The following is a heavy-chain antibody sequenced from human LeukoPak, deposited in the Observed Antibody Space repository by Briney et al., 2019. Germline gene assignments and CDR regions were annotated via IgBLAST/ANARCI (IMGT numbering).Heavy chain of an antibody. D-gene: IGHD2-15*01. CDR3: ARGWPRYCSGGSCYYFDY. CDR2: IYYSGST. CDR1: GYSISSGYY. J-gene: IGHJ4*02. V-gene: IGHV4-38-2*02. Sequence: SETLSLTCTVSGYSISSGYYWGWIRQPPGKGLEWIGSIYYSGSTYYNPSLKSRVTISVDTSKNQFSLKLSSVTAADTAVYYCARGWPRYCSGGSCYYFDYWGQGTLVTVSS.